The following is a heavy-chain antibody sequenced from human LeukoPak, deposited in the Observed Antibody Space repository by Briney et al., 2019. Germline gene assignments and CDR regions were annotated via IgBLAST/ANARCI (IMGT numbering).Heavy chain of an antibody. CDR3: AREARMTTVTTRAFDI. CDR2: IYYSGST. D-gene: IGHD4-17*01. V-gene: IGHV4-59*01. Sequence: SETLSLTCTVSGGSISSYYWSWIRQPPGKGLEWIGYIYYSGSTNYNPSLKSRVTISVDTSKNQFSLKLSSVTAADTAVYYCAREARMTTVTTRAFDIWGQGTMVTVSS. J-gene: IGHJ3*02. CDR1: GGSISSYY.